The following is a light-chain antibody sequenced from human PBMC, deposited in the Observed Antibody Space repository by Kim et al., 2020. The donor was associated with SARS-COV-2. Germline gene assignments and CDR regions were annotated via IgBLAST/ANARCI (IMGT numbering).Light chain of an antibody. CDR3: NSRDNSADRLGV. Sequence: LGQTVRITCRGDSIRKYYGAWYQQKPGQAPVLLIYNKNNRPSGIPDRFSGSSSGDTASLTITGAQAEDEADYYCNSRDNSADRLGVFGGGTQLTVL. V-gene: IGLV3-19*01. CDR2: NKN. CDR1: SIRKYY. J-gene: IGLJ3*02.